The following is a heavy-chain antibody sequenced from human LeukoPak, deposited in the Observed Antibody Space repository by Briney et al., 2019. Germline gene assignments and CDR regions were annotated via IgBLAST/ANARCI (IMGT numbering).Heavy chain of an antibody. D-gene: IGHD6-13*01. J-gene: IGHJ4*02. Sequence: QSGGSLRLPCVASGFTFSSTTMGWVRQAPGRGLEWVSSITAIDGRTYYADSVRGRFTISRDNSKNTVYLQLNSLRAGDTAIYYCTKDRRGPAAGTWYFDSWGREPWSPSPQ. CDR1: GFTFSSTT. V-gene: IGHV3-23*01. CDR2: ITAIDGRT. CDR3: TKDRRGPAAGTWYFDS.